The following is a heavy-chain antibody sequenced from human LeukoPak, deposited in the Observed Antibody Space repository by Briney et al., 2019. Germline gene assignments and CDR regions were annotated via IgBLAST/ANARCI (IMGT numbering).Heavy chain of an antibody. J-gene: IGHJ4*02. CDR1: GGTFSSYA. CDR3: ARAGVMITFGGVIAYYFDY. V-gene: IGHV1-69*05. CDR2: IIPIFGTA. Sequence: SVKLSCKASGGTFSSYAISWVRQAPGQGLEWMGGIIPIFGTANYAQKFQGRVTMTTDTSTSPANMELSSLRSEDTAVYYCARAGVMITFGGVIAYYFDYWGQGTLVTVSS. D-gene: IGHD3-16*02.